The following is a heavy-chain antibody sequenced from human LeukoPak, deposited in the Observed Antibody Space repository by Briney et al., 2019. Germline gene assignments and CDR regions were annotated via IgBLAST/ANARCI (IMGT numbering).Heavy chain of an antibody. J-gene: IGHJ4*02. CDR2: ISRSSTAI. V-gene: IGHV3-48*02. CDR1: GFTFSGYA. D-gene: IGHD6-13*01. Sequence: GESLRLSCAASGFTFSGYAMTWVRQAPGKGLEWISYISRSSTAIYYADSVKGRFTISRDNDKNSLYLQMNSLRDEDTAVYYCIVSSSRFPFDCWGQGTLVTVSS. CDR3: IVSSSRFPFDC.